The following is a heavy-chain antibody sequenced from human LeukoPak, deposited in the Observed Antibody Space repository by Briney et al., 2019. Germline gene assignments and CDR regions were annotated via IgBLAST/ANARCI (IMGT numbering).Heavy chain of an antibody. CDR3: ARSTSSEYDIYHFDY. CDR1: GFTFSSYG. J-gene: IGHJ4*02. V-gene: IGHV3-33*01. D-gene: IGHD3-9*01. Sequence: GGSLRLSCAASGFTFSSYGMRWVRQAPGKGLEWVAVIWYDGNNKYYADSVKGRFTISRDNSKNTLYLQMNSLRAEDTAVYYCARSTSSEYDIYHFDYWGQGTLVTVSS. CDR2: IWYDGNNK.